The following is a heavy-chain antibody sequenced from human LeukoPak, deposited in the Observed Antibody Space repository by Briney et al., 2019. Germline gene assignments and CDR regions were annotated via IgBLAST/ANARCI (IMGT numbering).Heavy chain of an antibody. V-gene: IGHV3-66*02. CDR2: IYSGGST. D-gene: IGHD5-18*01. J-gene: IGHJ4*02. CDR1: GFSVSDKY. Sequence: PGGSLRLSCAASGFSVSDKYMTWVRQAPGKGLEWLSIIYSGGSTFYADSAKGRFTISRDTSKNTVYLEMNSLRLDDTAVYYCARGPHGLQLWHYFDYWGLGTLVTVSS. CDR3: ARGPHGLQLWHYFDY.